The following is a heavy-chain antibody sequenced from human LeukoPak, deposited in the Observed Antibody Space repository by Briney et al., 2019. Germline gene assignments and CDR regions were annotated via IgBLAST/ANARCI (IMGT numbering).Heavy chain of an antibody. Sequence: SETLSLTCTVSGGSISSYYWSWIRQPAGKGLEWIGRIYTSGSTNYNPSLKSRVTMSVDTSKNQFSLKLRSVTAADTAIYFCEKSPSSSSGFYDAFTLWGQGTMVTVSS. CDR3: EKSPSSSSGFYDAFTL. J-gene: IGHJ3*01. CDR2: IYTSGST. CDR1: GGSISSYY. V-gene: IGHV4-4*07. D-gene: IGHD6-13*01.